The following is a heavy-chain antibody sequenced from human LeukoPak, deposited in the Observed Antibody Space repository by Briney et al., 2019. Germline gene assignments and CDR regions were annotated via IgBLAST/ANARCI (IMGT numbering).Heavy chain of an antibody. CDR2: ISGSGGST. Sequence: GGSLRLCCAASGFTFSSYAMGWVRQAPGKGLEWVSAISGSGGSTYYADSVKGRFTISRDNSKNTLYLQMNSLRAEDTAVYYCAKPLQRGSYPLFDYWGQGTLVTVSS. D-gene: IGHD3-16*01. J-gene: IGHJ4*02. CDR1: GFTFSSYA. CDR3: AKPLQRGSYPLFDY. V-gene: IGHV3-23*01.